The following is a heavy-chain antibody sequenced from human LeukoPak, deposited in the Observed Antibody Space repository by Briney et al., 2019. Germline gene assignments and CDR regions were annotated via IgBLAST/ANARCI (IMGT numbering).Heavy chain of an antibody. CDR2: YFICDSEN. CDR3: TRSPRDGYHDAFDI. CDR1: GYTFTTYW. Sequence: GESLKISCKGSGYTFTTYWIAWVRQMPGEGLEWRGIYFICDSENRFCTPFQGQVPNPADKSITTAYLQWGSVKASDTAMYYWTRSPRDGYHDAFDIWGQGTMVTVFS. J-gene: IGHJ3*02. D-gene: IGHD5-24*01. V-gene: IGHV5-51*01.